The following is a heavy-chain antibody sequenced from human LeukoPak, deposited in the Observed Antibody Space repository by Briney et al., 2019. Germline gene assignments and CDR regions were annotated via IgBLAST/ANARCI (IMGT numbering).Heavy chain of an antibody. CDR1: GYAFTSYG. V-gene: IGHV1-18*04. CDR3: ARANVLLWFGEFDY. D-gene: IGHD3-10*01. J-gene: IGHJ4*02. Sequence: ASVKVSCKASGYAFTSYGISWVRQAPGQGLEWMGWISAYNGNTNYAQKLQGRVTMTTDTSASTAYMELRSLRSDDTAVYYCARANVLLWFGEFDYWGQGTLVTVSS. CDR2: ISAYNGNT.